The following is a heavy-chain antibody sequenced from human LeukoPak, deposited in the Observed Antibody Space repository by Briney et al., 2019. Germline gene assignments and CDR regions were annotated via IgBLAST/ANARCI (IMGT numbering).Heavy chain of an antibody. J-gene: IGHJ6*03. CDR3: ARIGSGYDWGIYYYYYYMDV. CDR2: IYYSGST. V-gene: IGHV4-59*01. D-gene: IGHD5-12*01. Sequence: SETLSLTCSVSGGSISSYYWSGIPEPRGKGLEWSGYIYYSGSTNYNPSLKSRVTISVDTSKNQFSLKLSSVTAADTAVYYCARIGSGYDWGIYYYYYYMDVWGKGTTVTVSS. CDR1: GGSISSYY.